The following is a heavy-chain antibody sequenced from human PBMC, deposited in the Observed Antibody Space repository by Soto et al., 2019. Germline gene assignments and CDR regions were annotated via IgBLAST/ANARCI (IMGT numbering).Heavy chain of an antibody. Sequence: GESLKISCKASGYRFTSYWIGWVRQMPGKGLEWMAIIYPADSDTRYSPSFQGQVTISADKSISTAYLQWSSLKASDTAIYYCAATIFGVYYFGYWGQGTLVTVSS. V-gene: IGHV5-51*01. D-gene: IGHD3-3*01. CDR1: GYRFTSYW. CDR2: IYPADSDT. CDR3: AATIFGVYYFGY. J-gene: IGHJ4*02.